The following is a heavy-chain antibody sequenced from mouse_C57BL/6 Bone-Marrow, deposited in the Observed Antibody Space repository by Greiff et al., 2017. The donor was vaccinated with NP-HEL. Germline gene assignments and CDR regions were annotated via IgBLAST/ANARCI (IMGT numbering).Heavy chain of an antibody. CDR3: TTTAYNSYGSSYGFAY. Sequence: VHVKQSGAELVRPGASVKLSCTASGFNIQDVYMHWVTQRPEQGLGWMGWIDPENGDTEYASKFQGKATITADTSSNTSYLQLSSMTSENTAVYYCTTTAYNSYGSSYGFAYWGQGTLVTVSA. J-gene: IGHJ3*01. CDR2: IDPENGDT. V-gene: IGHV14-4*01. CDR1: GFNIQDVY. D-gene: IGHD1-1*01.